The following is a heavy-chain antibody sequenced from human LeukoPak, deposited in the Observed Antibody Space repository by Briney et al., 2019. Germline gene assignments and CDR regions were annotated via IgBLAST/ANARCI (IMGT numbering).Heavy chain of an antibody. D-gene: IGHD5-12*01. CDR1: GFALRASGVG. J-gene: IGHJ4*02. CDR2: IYWNDDK. CDR3: AHTIKGVSFDY. V-gene: IGHV2-5*01. Sequence: SGPMLVKPTQTLTLTCTFSGFALRASGVGVGWIRQPQAKALEWLALIYWNDDKGYSTYLKIRPTITKVTSKNQVVLTMTNIDPVDTATYYCAHTIKGVSFDYWGQGTLVTV.